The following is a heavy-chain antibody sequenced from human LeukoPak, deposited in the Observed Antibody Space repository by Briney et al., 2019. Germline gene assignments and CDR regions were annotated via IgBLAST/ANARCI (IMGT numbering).Heavy chain of an antibody. Sequence: PSETLSLTCAVYGGSFSGYYWSWIRQPPGKGLEWIGEINHSGSTNYNPSLKSRVTISVDTSKNQFSLKLGSVTAADTAVYYCARFSEGPYYFDYWGQGTLVTVSS. CDR1: GGSFSGYY. J-gene: IGHJ4*02. CDR2: INHSGST. CDR3: ARFSEGPYYFDY. V-gene: IGHV4-34*01. D-gene: IGHD3-3*02.